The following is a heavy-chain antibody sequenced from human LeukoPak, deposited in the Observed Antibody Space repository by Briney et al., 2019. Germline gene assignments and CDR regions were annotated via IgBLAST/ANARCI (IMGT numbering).Heavy chain of an antibody. V-gene: IGHV3-21*06. J-gene: IGHJ4*02. CDR3: ARAPLPFVMYHYFDY. Sequence: GGSLRLSCAASGFSFSTYSMNWVRQAPGKGLEWVSSISRNSRYIYYADSMRGRFTISRDNAKNSLYLQMNSLRAEDTSVYYCARAPLPFVMYHYFDYWGQETLVTVSS. D-gene: IGHD2/OR15-2a*01. CDR1: GFSFSTYS. CDR2: ISRNSRYI.